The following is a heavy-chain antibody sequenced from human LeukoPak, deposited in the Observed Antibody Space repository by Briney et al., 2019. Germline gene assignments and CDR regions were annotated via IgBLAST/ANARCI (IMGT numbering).Heavy chain of an antibody. CDR2: ISYDGSNK. CDR1: GFTFSSYG. CDR3: AEDTSYGPNNWFDP. J-gene: IGHJ5*02. D-gene: IGHD5-18*01. V-gene: IGHV3-30*18. Sequence: GGSLRLSCAASGFTFSSYGMHWVRQAPGKGLEWVAVISYDGSNKYCADPVKGRFTISRDNSKNTLYLQMNSLRVEDTAVYYCAEDTSYGPNNWFDPWGQGTLVTVSS.